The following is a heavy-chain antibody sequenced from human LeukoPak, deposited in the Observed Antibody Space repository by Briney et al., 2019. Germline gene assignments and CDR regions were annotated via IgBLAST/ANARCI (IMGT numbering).Heavy chain of an antibody. CDR1: GGTFSSYA. Sequence: SVKVSCKASGGTFSSYAISWVRQAPGQGLEWMGRIIPILGIANYAQKFQGRVTITADKSTSTAYMELSSLRSEDTAVYYCARDSLSDCGGDCYPSGGFDYWGQGTLVTVSS. CDR3: ARDSLSDCGGDCYPSGGFDY. J-gene: IGHJ4*02. V-gene: IGHV1-69*04. D-gene: IGHD2-21*02. CDR2: IIPILGIA.